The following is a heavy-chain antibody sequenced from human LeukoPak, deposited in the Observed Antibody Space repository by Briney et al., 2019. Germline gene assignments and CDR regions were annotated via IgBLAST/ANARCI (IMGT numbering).Heavy chain of an antibody. CDR3: ATFYGSGIHWFDP. Sequence: GGSLRLSCAASGFTFSSYEMNWVRQAPGKGLEWVPYISSSGSTIYYADSVKGRFTISRDNAENSLYLQMNSLRAEDTAVYYCATFYGSGIHWFDPWGQGTLVTVSS. D-gene: IGHD3-10*01. V-gene: IGHV3-48*03. CDR1: GFTFSSYE. J-gene: IGHJ5*02. CDR2: ISSSGSTI.